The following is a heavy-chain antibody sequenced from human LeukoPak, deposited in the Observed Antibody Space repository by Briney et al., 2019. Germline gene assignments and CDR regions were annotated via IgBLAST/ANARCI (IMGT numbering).Heavy chain of an antibody. V-gene: IGHV1-8*03. CDR1: GYTFTSYD. D-gene: IGHD5-18*01. CDR2: MNPNSGNT. Sequence: ASVKVSCKASGYTFTSYDINWVRQATGQGLERMGWMNPNSGNTGYAQKFQGRVTITRNTSISTAYMELSSLRSEDTAVYYCARRYSYGAADYWGQGTLVTVSS. CDR3: ARRYSYGAADY. J-gene: IGHJ4*02.